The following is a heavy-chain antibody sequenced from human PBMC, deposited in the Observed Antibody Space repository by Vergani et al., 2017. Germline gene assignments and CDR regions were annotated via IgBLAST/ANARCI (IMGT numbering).Heavy chain of an antibody. CDR2: IRYDGSNK. V-gene: IGHV3-30*02. CDR1: GFTFSSYS. Sequence: VQLLQSGGGVIQPGGSVRLSCAASGFTFSSYSMNWVRQAPGKGLEWVAFIRYDGSNKYYADSVKGRFTISRDNSKNTLYLQMNSLRAEDTAVYYCAKDVVIAVTQSYGMDVWGQGTTVTVSS. CDR3: AKDVVIAVTQSYGMDV. D-gene: IGHD6-19*01. J-gene: IGHJ6*02.